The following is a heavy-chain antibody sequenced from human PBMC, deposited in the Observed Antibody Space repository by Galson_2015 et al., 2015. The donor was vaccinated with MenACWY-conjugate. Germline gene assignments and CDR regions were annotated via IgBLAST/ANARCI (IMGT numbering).Heavy chain of an antibody. V-gene: IGHV1-18*01. CDR1: GYTFTSYG. CDR2: ISAYNGNT. D-gene: IGHD5-18*01. CDR3: ARVDGGYSYGPLDY. Sequence: SVKVSCKASGYTFTSYGISWVRQAPGQGLEWMGWISAYNGNTNYAQKLQGRVTMTTDTSTSTAYMELRSLRSDDTAVYYCARVDGGYSYGPLDYWGQGTLVTVSS. J-gene: IGHJ4*02.